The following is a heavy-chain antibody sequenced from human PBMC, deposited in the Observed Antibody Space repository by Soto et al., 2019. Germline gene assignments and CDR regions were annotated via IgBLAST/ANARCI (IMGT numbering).Heavy chain of an antibody. Sequence: SETLSLTCSVSGGSISSYYWSWIRQPPGKGLEWIGYIYYSVSTNYNPSLKSRVTISVDTSKNQFSLKLSSVTAADTAVYYCARHSSPMYDILTGTTLDPSYGMDVWGQGTTVTVSS. D-gene: IGHD3-9*01. V-gene: IGHV4-59*08. J-gene: IGHJ6*02. CDR1: GGSISSYY. CDR3: ARHSSPMYDILTGTTLDPSYGMDV. CDR2: IYYSVST.